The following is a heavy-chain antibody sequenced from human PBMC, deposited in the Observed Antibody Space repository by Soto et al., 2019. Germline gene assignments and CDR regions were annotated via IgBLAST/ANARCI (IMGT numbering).Heavy chain of an antibody. Sequence: GESLKIPCKGSGYSFTSYWIGWVRQMPGKGLEWMGIIYPGDSDTRYSPSFQGQVTISADKSISTAYLQWSSLKASDTAMYYCARPLRYFDWLGPFDYWGQGTLVTVSS. CDR1: GYSFTSYW. V-gene: IGHV5-51*01. CDR3: ARPLRYFDWLGPFDY. D-gene: IGHD3-9*01. CDR2: IYPGDSDT. J-gene: IGHJ4*02.